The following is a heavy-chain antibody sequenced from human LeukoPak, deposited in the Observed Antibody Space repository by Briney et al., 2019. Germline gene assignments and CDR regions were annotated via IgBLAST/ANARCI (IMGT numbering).Heavy chain of an antibody. Sequence: SETLSLTCTVSGGSLSSSSYFWGWLRQSPGKGLEWIGSISYGGGTYYNPSLKSRVTISLDTSKNQFSLKLSSVTAADTAVYYCAREYHRFYYYYMDVWGKGTTVTVSS. V-gene: IGHV4-39*07. CDR3: AREYHRFYYYYMDV. J-gene: IGHJ6*03. CDR1: GGSLSSSSYF. D-gene: IGHD2-2*01. CDR2: ISYGGGT.